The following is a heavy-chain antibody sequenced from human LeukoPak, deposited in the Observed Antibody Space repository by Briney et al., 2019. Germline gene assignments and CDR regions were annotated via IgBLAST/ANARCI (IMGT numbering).Heavy chain of an antibody. CDR1: GGSISSGSYY. J-gene: IGHJ6*03. Sequence: SETLSLTCTVSGGSISSGSYYWSWIRQPAGKGLEWIGRIYTSGSTNHNPSLKSRVTISVDTSKNQFSLKLSSVTAADTALYYCARDSLLPSAMGYYYMDVWGKGTTVAVSS. CDR2: IYTSGST. D-gene: IGHD2-2*01. CDR3: ARDSLLPSAMGYYYMDV. V-gene: IGHV4-61*02.